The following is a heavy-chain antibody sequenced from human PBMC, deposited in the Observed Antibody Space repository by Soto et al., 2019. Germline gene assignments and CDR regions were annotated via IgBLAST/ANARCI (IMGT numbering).Heavy chain of an antibody. CDR1: GFTFSSDA. CDR3: ARVRIGGYYYYYYGMDV. Sequence: GGSLRLSCAASGFTFSSDAMHWVRQARGKGLEWVAVISYDGSNKYYADSVKGRFTISRDNSKNTLYLQMNSLRAEDTAVYYCARVRIGGYYYYYYGMDVWGQGTTVTSP. D-gene: IGHD1-26*01. CDR2: ISYDGSNK. J-gene: IGHJ6*02. V-gene: IGHV3-30-3*01.